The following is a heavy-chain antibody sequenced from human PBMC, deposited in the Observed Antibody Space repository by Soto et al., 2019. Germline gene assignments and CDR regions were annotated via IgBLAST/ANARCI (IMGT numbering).Heavy chain of an antibody. V-gene: IGHV4-59*01. CDR3: ARGLLWLSQTYGMDV. Sequence: SETLSLTCTVSGGSISSYYWSWIRQPPGKGLEWIGYIYYSGSTNYNPSLKSRVTISVDTSKNQFSLKLSSVTAADTAVYYCARGLLWLSQTYGMDVWGQGTTVTAP. CDR2: IYYSGST. CDR1: GGSISSYY. J-gene: IGHJ6*02. D-gene: IGHD2-2*01.